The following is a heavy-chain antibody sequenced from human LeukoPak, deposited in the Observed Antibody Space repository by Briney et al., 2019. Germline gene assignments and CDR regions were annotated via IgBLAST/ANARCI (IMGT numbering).Heavy chain of an antibody. D-gene: IGHD3-10*01. J-gene: IGHJ4*02. CDR3: ARDLRPDGSGSEHDY. CDR1: GFTFSSYA. CDR2: ISYDGSNK. V-gene: IGHV3-30-3*01. Sequence: GRSLRLSCAASGFTFSSYAMHWVRQAPGKGLEWVAVISYDGSNKYYADSVKGRFTISRDSSKNTLYLQMNSLRAEDTAVYYCARDLRPDGSGSEHDYWGQGTLVTVSS.